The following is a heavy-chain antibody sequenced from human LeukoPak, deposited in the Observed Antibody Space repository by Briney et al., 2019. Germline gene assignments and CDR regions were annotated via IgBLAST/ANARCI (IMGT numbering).Heavy chain of an antibody. J-gene: IGHJ4*02. CDR2: ISSSGSTT. CDR1: GFTFSSYA. D-gene: IGHD3-10*01. V-gene: IGHV3-48*04. Sequence: GGSLRLSCAASGFTFSSYAMSWVRQAPGKGLEWVSYISSSGSTTYYADSVKGRFTISRDNAKNSLYLQMNSLRAEDTAVYYCARDPSAFGELSKIADYWGQGTLVTVSS. CDR3: ARDPSAFGELSKIADY.